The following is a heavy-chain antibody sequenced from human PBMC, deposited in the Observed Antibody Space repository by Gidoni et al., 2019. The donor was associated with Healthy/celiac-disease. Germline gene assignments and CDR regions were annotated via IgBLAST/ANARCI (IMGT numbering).Heavy chain of an antibody. D-gene: IGHD2-21*02. CDR2: ISSSSSYI. V-gene: IGHV3-21*01. Sequence: EVQLVESGGGLVKPGGSLRLSCAASGFTFSSYSMNWVRQAPGKGLEWVSSISSSSSYIYYADSVKGRFTISRDNAKNSLYLQMNSLRAEDTAVYYCASVTKVSDPAIDYWGQGTLVTVSS. J-gene: IGHJ4*02. CDR3: ASVTKVSDPAIDY. CDR1: GFTFSSYS.